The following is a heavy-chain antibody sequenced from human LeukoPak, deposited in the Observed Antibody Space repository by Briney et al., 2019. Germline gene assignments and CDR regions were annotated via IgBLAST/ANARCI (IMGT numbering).Heavy chain of an antibody. V-gene: IGHV4-30-2*01. D-gene: IGHD1-14*01. J-gene: IGHJ4*02. CDR3: ARASLTITGFDY. CDR2: IYHSGST. Sequence: SETLSLTCAVSGASISSGGYSWSWIRQPPGKGLEWIGYIYHSGSTYYNPSLKSRVTISVDRSKNQFSLKLSSVTAADTAVYYCARASLTITGFDYWGQGTLVTVSS. CDR1: GASISSGGYS.